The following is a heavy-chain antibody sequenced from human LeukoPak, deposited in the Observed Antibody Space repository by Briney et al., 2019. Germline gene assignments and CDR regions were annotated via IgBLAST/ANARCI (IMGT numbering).Heavy chain of an antibody. CDR3: ARARSSTFSYSDY. D-gene: IGHD2-21*01. CDR2: IWSDGSNK. CDR1: GFTFSYYG. V-gene: IGHV3-33*01. Sequence: PGRSLRLSCAASGFTFSYYGMHWVRQAPGKGLEWLAVIWSDGSNKYYADSAKGRFTISRDNSKNTLYLEMNSLRAEDTAVYFCARARSSTFSYSDYWGQGTRVTVSS. J-gene: IGHJ4*02.